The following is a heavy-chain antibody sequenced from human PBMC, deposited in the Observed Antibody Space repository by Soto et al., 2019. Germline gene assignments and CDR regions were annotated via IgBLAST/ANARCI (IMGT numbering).Heavy chain of an antibody. CDR3: ARTVMPVGNLAAFDH. CDR1: GRCVSSVKYF. CDR2: IYNNGNT. D-gene: IGHD7-27*01. J-gene: IGHJ4*02. V-gene: IGHV4-61*01. Sequence: SETLSLTCNVSGRCVSSVKYFWSWIRHPPGKGLEWIAYIYNNGNTNYNPSLKSRATISVDTSKNQCSLKLTSVTAADSAVYFCARTVMPVGNLAAFDHWGQGVLVTVSS.